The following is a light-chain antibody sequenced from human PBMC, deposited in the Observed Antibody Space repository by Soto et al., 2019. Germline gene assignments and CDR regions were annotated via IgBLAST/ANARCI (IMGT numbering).Light chain of an antibody. Sequence: EIVLTQSPATLSVSPGERATLSCRASQSIDTYLAWYQQKPGQAPRPLIYGASNRATGIPARFSGSGSGTEFTLTISSLQSEDFAVYYCQQYYDAPRTFGQGTKVEIK. CDR3: QQYYDAPRT. CDR2: GAS. CDR1: QSIDTY. J-gene: IGKJ1*01. V-gene: IGKV3-15*01.